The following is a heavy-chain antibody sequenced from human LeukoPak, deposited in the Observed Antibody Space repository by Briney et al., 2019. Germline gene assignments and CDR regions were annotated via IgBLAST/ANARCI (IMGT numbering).Heavy chain of an antibody. D-gene: IGHD5-24*01. J-gene: IGHJ4*02. CDR3: ARASRDGYNCCYFDY. CDR1: GFTFSSYT. CDR2: ITSGSSAI. Sequence: QAGGSLRLSCAASGFTFSSYTMSWVRQAPGKGLEWVAYITSGSSAIYYADSVKGRFTITRDNAKNSLYLQMNSLRDEDTAVYYCARASRDGYNCCYFDYWGQGTLVTVSS. V-gene: IGHV3-48*02.